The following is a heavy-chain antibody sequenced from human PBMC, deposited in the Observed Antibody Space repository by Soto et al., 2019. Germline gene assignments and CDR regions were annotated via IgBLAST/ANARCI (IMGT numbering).Heavy chain of an antibody. J-gene: IGHJ4*02. CDR2: ISGSGAST. V-gene: IGHV3-23*01. Sequence: QPGGSLRLSCAASGFTFSNYAMSWVRQATGKGLQWVSTISGSGASTYYGDSVKGRFTLSRDNSENTLFLQMDSLRAEDTAVYYCAKGDLLTGVAHFDYWGQGTLVTVSS. D-gene: IGHD7-27*01. CDR1: GFTFSNYA. CDR3: AKGDLLTGVAHFDY.